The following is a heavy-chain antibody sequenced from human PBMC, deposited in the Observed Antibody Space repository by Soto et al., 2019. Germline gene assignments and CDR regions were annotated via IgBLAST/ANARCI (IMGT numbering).Heavy chain of an antibody. CDR2: IYYSGST. CDR3: ARDCIWTGRGMDV. J-gene: IGHJ6*02. Sequence: PAETLSLACTFSVGSISIGGYYWSGIRQHPGKGLEWIGYIYYSGSTYYNPSLKSRVTISVDTSKNQFSLKLSSVTAADTAVYYCARDCIWTGRGMDVWGQGTPVTVSS. V-gene: IGHV4-31*03. D-gene: IGHD3-9*01. CDR1: VGSISIGGYY.